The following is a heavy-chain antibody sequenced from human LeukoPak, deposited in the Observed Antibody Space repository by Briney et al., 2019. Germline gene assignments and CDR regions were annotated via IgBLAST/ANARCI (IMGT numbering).Heavy chain of an antibody. V-gene: IGHV4-34*01. CDR3: ASSDCSGGSGYGTFDI. CDR2: INHLGST. J-gene: IGHJ3*02. D-gene: IGHD2-15*01. CDR1: GVSFSDSY. Sequence: SETLSLTCAVYGVSFSDSYLSWIRQPPGKGLEWIGEINHLGSTNYSPPLKSRVTISVDTPKNQFSLNLSSVTAADTAVYYCASSDCSGGSGYGTFDIWGQGTMVTVSS.